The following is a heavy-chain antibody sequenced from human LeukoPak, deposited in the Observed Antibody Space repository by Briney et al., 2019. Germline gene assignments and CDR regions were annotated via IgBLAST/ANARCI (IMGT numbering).Heavy chain of an antibody. CDR1: GFKFSDYY. V-gene: IGHV3-11*01. CDR2: ISNSSDSI. CDR3: ARRAGDYSHPYDY. J-gene: IGHJ4*02. D-gene: IGHD3-22*01. Sequence: GGSLRLSCAASGFKFSDYYMTWIRQAPGKGLEWVSYISNSSDSIYYADSVKGRFTISRDNSKNTVHLQMNSLRAEDTAMYYCARRAGDYSHPYDYWGQGTLVTVSS.